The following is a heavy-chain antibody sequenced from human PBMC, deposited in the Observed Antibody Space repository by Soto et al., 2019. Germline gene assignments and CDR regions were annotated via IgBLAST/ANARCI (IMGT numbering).Heavy chain of an antibody. CDR1: GFTFDDYA. Sequence: GGSLRLSCAASGFTFDDYAMHWVRQAPGKGLEWVSSIYWNSGTIDYADSVKGRFTISRDNAKNSLYLQMNSLRPEDTALYYCAKDNSLTTSYFDHWGQGTLVTVSS. CDR3: AKDNSLTTSYFDH. D-gene: IGHD4-17*01. CDR2: IYWNSGTI. J-gene: IGHJ4*02. V-gene: IGHV3-9*01.